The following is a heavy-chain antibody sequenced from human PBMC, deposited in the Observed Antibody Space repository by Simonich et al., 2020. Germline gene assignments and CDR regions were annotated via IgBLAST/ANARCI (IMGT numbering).Heavy chain of an antibody. CDR3: ASRGWSGYYDY. J-gene: IGHJ4*02. V-gene: IGHV4-59*08. D-gene: IGHD3-3*01. CDR2: IYYSGST. CDR1: GGSISSYY. Sequence: QVQLQESGPGLVKPSETLSLTCTVSGGSISSYYGSWIRQPPGKGLEWIGYIYYSGSTNYNPSLKSRFSLSVDTSKNQFSLKLSSVTAADTAVYYCASRGWSGYYDYWGQGTLVTVSS.